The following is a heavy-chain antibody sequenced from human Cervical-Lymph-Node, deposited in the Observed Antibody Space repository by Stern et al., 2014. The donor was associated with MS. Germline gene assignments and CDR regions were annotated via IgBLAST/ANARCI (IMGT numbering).Heavy chain of an antibody. V-gene: IGHV7-4-1*02. D-gene: IGHD5-12*01. Sequence: QLVQSGSELKKPGASVKISCKASGYTFTSYAMNWVRQAPGQGLEWMGWINTKTGIPTYARGFTGRFVFSLDTSVSTAYLQISSLKTDDTAVYYCARGGGTYSGTWDDYWGQGTLVTVSS. CDR3: ARGGGTYSGTWDDY. J-gene: IGHJ4*02. CDR2: INTKTGIP. CDR1: GYTFTSYA.